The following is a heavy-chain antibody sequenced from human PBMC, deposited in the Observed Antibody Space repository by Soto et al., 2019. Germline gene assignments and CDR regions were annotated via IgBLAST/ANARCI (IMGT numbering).Heavy chain of an antibody. Sequence: PGGSLRLSCAASGFTFNNYGMSWLRRAPGKGLEWVSVISGSGDITYYADSAKGRFTISRDNSKNTLYLQMNSLRAEDTAVYYCARDSRYNWNYGDYWGQGTLVSV. CDR2: ISGSGDIT. CDR3: ARDSRYNWNYGDY. D-gene: IGHD1-20*01. V-gene: IGHV3-23*01. J-gene: IGHJ4*02. CDR1: GFTFNNYG.